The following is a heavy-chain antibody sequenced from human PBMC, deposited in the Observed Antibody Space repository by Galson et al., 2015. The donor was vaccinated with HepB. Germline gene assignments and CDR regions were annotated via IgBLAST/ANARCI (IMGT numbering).Heavy chain of an antibody. Sequence: SLRLSCAASGFTFSSYGMHWVRQAPGKGLEWVAVISYDGSNKYYADSVKGRFTISRDNSKNTLYLQMNSLRAEDTAVYYCAKDVIPYYYGSGLDYWGQGTLVTVSS. D-gene: IGHD3-10*01. CDR3: AKDVIPYYYGSGLDY. J-gene: IGHJ4*02. CDR1: GFTFSSYG. V-gene: IGHV3-30*18. CDR2: ISYDGSNK.